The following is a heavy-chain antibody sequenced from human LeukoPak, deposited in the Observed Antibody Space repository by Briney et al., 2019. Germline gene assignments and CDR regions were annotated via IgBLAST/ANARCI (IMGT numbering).Heavy chain of an antibody. Sequence: GASVKVSCKASGYTFTSYDINWVRQATGQGLEWMGWMNPNSGNTGYAQKFQGRVTMTRDTSISTAYMELSSLSSEDTAVYYCARDAVTTGSGAFYYYMDVWGKGTTVTVSS. CDR2: MNPNSGNT. V-gene: IGHV1-8*01. CDR3: ARDAVTTGSGAFYYYMDV. CDR1: GYTFTSYD. D-gene: IGHD4-11*01. J-gene: IGHJ6*03.